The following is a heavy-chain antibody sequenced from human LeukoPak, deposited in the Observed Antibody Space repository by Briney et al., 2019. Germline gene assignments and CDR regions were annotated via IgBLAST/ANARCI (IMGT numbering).Heavy chain of an antibody. CDR1: GGSISSYS. CDR3: ARLKTTHFDY. D-gene: IGHD1-14*01. Sequence: SETLSLTCTVSGGSISSYSWSWIRQPPGKGLEWIGYIYYSGSTNYNLSFKSRVSISVDTSKNQFSLKLTSVTAADTAVYYCARLKTTHFDYWGQGILVTVSS. CDR2: IYYSGST. V-gene: IGHV4-59*08. J-gene: IGHJ4*02.